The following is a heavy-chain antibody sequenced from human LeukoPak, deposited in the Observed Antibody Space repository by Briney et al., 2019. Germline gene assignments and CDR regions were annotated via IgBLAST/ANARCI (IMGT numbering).Heavy chain of an antibody. Sequence: GGSLRLSCAASGFTFSSYAMSWVRQAPGEGLEWVSAISGSGGSTYYADSVKGRFTISRDNSKNTLYLQMNSLRAEDTAVYYCASLIVGATTFDYWGQGTLVTVSS. CDR1: GFTFSSYA. CDR3: ASLIVGATTFDY. J-gene: IGHJ4*02. D-gene: IGHD1-26*01. CDR2: ISGSGGST. V-gene: IGHV3-23*01.